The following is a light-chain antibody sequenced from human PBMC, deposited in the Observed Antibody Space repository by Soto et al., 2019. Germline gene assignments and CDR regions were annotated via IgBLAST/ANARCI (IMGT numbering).Light chain of an antibody. V-gene: IGKV3-20*01. CDR1: LNVRSNY. J-gene: IGKJ1*01. CDR3: QDYGISVWT. Sequence: DNMLKQSPRTLSLSTGERVPLPCRASLNVRSNYLAWYQQKPGQAPRLLISGASTRASGIPDRFSGSGSGTDFTLTISRLEPEDFAVYYCQDYGISVWTFGQGTKVDI. CDR2: GAS.